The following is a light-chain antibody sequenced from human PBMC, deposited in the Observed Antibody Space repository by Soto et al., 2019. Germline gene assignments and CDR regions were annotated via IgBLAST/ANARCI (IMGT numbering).Light chain of an antibody. CDR2: EDN. J-gene: IGLJ7*01. V-gene: IGLV6-57*03. Sequence: NFMLTQPHSVSESPGKTVTISCTHSSGSIASNYVQWFQQRPGSAPTTVIYEDNQRPSGVPDRFSGSIDSSSNSASLTISGLKTEDEADYYCQSYDSTTCVVFGGGTQLTVL. CDR1: SGSIASNY. CDR3: QSYDSTTCVV.